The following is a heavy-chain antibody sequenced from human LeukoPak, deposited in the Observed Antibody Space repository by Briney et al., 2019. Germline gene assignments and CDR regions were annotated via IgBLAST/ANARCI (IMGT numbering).Heavy chain of an antibody. D-gene: IGHD6-13*01. Sequence: SETLSLTCTVSGGAISSHYWSWIRQPPGKGLEWIGYIYYSGSTNYNPSLKSRVTISVDTSKNQFSLKLSSVTAADTAVYYCARSSVGIAAAGIWGQGTLVTVSS. CDR2: IYYSGST. J-gene: IGHJ4*02. V-gene: IGHV4-59*11. CDR3: ARSSVGIAAAGI. CDR1: GGAISSHY.